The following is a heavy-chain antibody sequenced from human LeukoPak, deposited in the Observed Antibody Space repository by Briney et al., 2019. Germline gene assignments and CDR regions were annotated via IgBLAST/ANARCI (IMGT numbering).Heavy chain of an antibody. J-gene: IGHJ4*02. V-gene: IGHV4-59*08. CDR1: GGSLSSYY. CDR3: ARRSWYVDY. Sequence: SETLSLTCTVSGGSLSSYYWSWIRQPPGKGLEWIGYIYSSGSTNYNPSLESRVTISEDTSKNQFSLRLRSVTAADTAIYYCARRSWYVDYWGQGTLVTVSS. CDR2: IYSSGST. D-gene: IGHD6-13*01.